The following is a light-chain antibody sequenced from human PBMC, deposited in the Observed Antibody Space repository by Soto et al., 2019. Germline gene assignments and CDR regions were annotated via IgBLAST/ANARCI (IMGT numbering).Light chain of an antibody. V-gene: IGKV1-5*03. CDR2: KSS. J-gene: IGKJ1*01. Sequence: DIQMTQSPSTLSASEGDRVTISCRASQSVSIWLAWYQQKPGRAPKLLIYKSSILESGVPSRFSGSGSGTEFTLTISSLQPDDFATYYCQQYNSYSPTFGQGTKVDI. CDR1: QSVSIW. CDR3: QQYNSYSPT.